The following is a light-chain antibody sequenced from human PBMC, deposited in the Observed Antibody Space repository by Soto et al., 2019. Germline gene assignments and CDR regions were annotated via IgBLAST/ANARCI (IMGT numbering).Light chain of an antibody. Sequence: EIVMTQSPATLSVSPGERATLSCRASQSVRSDLAWYQQKPGQAPRLFIYGASTRATGFPARFSGSGSGTEFTLTISSLQSEDFAVYYCQQYNSWPRTFGQGTKVEI. CDR3: QQYNSWPRT. V-gene: IGKV3-15*01. CDR2: GAS. CDR1: QSVRSD. J-gene: IGKJ1*01.